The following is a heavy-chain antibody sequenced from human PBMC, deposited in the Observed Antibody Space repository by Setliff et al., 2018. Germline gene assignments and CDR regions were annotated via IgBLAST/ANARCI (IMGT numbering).Heavy chain of an antibody. V-gene: IGHV4-39*01. Sequence: SETLSLTCTVSGGSLRNNFWGWIRQSPGKGLEWIGSLYYSGDTYYNPSLKSRVTISVDTSKNQFSLRLTSVTAADTAVYYCARLGTTIPTSGTWTYYYYYYMDVWGKGTTVTVSS. CDR3: ARLGTTIPTSGTWTYYYYYYMDV. CDR2: LYYSGDT. D-gene: IGHD2-21*01. J-gene: IGHJ6*03. CDR1: GGSLRNNF.